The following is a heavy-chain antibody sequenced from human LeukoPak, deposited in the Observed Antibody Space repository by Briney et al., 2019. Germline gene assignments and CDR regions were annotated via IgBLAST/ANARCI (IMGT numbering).Heavy chain of an antibody. Sequence: SETLSLTCTVSGGSISSGGYYWSWIRQPPGKGLEWIGYIYHSGSTYYNPSLKSRVTISVDRSKNQFSLKLSSVTAADTAVYYCARVARGSSSAYFDYWGQGTLVTVSS. V-gene: IGHV4-30-2*01. CDR2: IYHSGST. CDR1: GGSISSGGYY. CDR3: ARVARGSSSAYFDY. D-gene: IGHD6-6*01. J-gene: IGHJ4*02.